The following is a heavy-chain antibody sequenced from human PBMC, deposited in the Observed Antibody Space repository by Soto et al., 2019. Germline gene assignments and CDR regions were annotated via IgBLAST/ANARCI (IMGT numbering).Heavy chain of an antibody. D-gene: IGHD3-10*01. J-gene: IGHJ6*02. V-gene: IGHV3-23*01. CDR2: ISGSGGST. CDR1: GFTFSSYA. Sequence: GGSLRLSCAASGFTFSSYAMSWVRQAPGKGLEWVSAISGSGGSTYYADSVKGRFTISRDNSKNTLYLQMNSLRAEDTAVYYCASPSGKLLWFGERYYYGMDVWGQGTTVTVSS. CDR3: ASPSGKLLWFGERYYYGMDV.